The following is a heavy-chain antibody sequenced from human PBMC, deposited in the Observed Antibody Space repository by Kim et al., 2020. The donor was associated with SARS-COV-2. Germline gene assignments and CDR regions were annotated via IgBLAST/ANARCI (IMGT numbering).Heavy chain of an antibody. D-gene: IGHD3-16*01. Sequence: GGSLRLSCAASGFTFSTYAMHWVRQLPGKGLEWVAVISKDGRNEYYADSVKGRFTISRDNSKNTLFLQMNSLRPEETAVYYCAKGVWTSGPACAYDCYLDYWGQGTLVTVSS. V-gene: IGHV3-30*18. CDR1: GFTFSTYA. J-gene: IGHJ4*02. CDR3: AKGVWTSGPACAYDCYLDY. CDR2: ISKDGRNE.